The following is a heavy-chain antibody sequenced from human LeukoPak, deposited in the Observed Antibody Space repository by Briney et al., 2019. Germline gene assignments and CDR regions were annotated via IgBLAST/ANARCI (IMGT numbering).Heavy chain of an antibody. CDR3: ARELYYYYMGV. CDR1: GFTFSSYW. J-gene: IGHJ6*03. V-gene: IGHV3-74*01. Sequence: GGSLRPSCAASGFTFSSYWMHWVRQTPGEGPGWVSRINGDGTSTNYADSLKGRFTISRDNAQNTLYLQMNSLRAEDTAVYYCARELYYYYMGVWGKGTTVTVSS. CDR2: INGDGTST.